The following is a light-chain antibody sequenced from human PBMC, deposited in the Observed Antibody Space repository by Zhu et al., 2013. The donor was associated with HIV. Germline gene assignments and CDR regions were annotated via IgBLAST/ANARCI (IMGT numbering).Light chain of an antibody. J-gene: IGKJ2*03. Sequence: DTQMTQSPSTLSASVGDRVTMTCRASQSIFSWLAWYQQKPGKAPKLLMYKASSLQSGVPSRFSGSASGTEFTLTISSLQPDDFAVYYCQQYNNWPYSFGQGTKLEIK. CDR2: KAS. CDR3: QQYNNWPYS. V-gene: IGKV1-5*03. CDR1: QSIFSW.